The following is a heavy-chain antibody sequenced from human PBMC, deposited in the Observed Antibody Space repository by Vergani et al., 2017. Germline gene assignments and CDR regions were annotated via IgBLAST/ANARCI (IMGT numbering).Heavy chain of an antibody. CDR3: ARDESTYYYDSSGSPDY. Sequence: EVQLVESGGGLVQPGGSLRLSCAVSGFTFSDYWMAWVRQAPGKGLEWVANIDRDGSETIYLDSLKGRFTISRDNSKNTVGLEMSSLRVDDTATYYCARDESTYYYDSSGSPDYWGQGTLVTVSS. J-gene: IGHJ4*02. D-gene: IGHD3-22*01. CDR1: GFTFSDYW. V-gene: IGHV3-7*01. CDR2: IDRDGSET.